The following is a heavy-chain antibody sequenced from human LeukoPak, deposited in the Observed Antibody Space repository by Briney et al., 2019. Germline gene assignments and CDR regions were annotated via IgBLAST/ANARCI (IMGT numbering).Heavy chain of an antibody. D-gene: IGHD3-10*01. J-gene: IGHJ4*02. CDR1: GGSISSGDYY. Sequence: SQTLSLTCTVSGGSISSGDYYWSWIRQPPGKGLEWIVYIYYSGSTYYNPSLKSRVTISVDTSKNQFSLKLSSVTAADTAVYYCAREVRLVRGTSTDAVDYWGQGTLVTVSS. CDR3: AREVRLVRGTSTDAVDY. CDR2: IYYSGST. V-gene: IGHV4-30-4*08.